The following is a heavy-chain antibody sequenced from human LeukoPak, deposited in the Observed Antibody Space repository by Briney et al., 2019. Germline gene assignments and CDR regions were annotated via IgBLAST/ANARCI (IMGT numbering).Heavy chain of an antibody. D-gene: IGHD3-10*01. CDR3: AREPTRGD. V-gene: IGHV3-48*04. J-gene: IGHJ4*02. CDR2: ISSSSSTI. Sequence: PGGSLRLSCAASGFIFSNYGMSWVRQAPGKGLEWVSYISSSSSTIYYADSVKGRFTISRDNAKNSLYLQMNSLRAEDTAVYYCAREPTRGDWGQGTLVTVSS. CDR1: GFIFSNYG.